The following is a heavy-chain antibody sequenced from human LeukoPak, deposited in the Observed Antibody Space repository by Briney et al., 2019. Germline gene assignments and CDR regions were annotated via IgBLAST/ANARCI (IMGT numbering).Heavy chain of an antibody. J-gene: IGHJ4*02. D-gene: IGHD5-12*01. Sequence: SETLSLTCTVSGGSISSSYWSWIRQPPGRGLEWIGYIYYSGSTNYNPSLKSRVTISVDRTKNQFSLKLNSMTAADTAVYYCAKNGYSGYDLDYWGQGTLVTVSS. CDR3: AKNGYSGYDLDY. V-gene: IGHV4-59*01. CDR1: GGSISSSY. CDR2: IYYSGST.